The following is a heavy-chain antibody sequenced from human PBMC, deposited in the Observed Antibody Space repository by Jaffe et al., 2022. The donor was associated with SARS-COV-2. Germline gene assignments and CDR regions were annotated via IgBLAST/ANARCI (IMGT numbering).Heavy chain of an antibody. J-gene: IGHJ4*02. CDR2: VHESGNT. V-gene: IGHV4-59*11. Sequence: QVHLQESGPGLVKPSETLSLTCTVSGDSMNDHFWSWIRQPPGKGLEFIAFVHESGNTDYNPSLKSRVTISIDTSKNQFSLNLNSVTAADTAVYYCASLGYTSGPHYFNYWGQGTLVTVSS. D-gene: IGHD5-18*01. CDR1: GDSMNDHF. CDR3: ASLGYTSGPHYFNY.